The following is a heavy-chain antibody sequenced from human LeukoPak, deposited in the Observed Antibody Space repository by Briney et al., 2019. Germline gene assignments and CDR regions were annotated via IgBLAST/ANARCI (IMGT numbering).Heavy chain of an antibody. CDR2: ISYDGSNK. V-gene: IGHV3-30*04. Sequence: PGKSLRLSCAASGFTFSSYAMHWVRQAPGKGLEWVAVISYDGSNKYYADSVKGRFTISRDNSKNTLYLQMNSLRAEDTAVYYCARAGGSGSYYSWFDPWGQGTLVTVSS. CDR3: ARAGGSGSYYSWFDP. J-gene: IGHJ5*02. CDR1: GFTFSSYA. D-gene: IGHD3-10*01.